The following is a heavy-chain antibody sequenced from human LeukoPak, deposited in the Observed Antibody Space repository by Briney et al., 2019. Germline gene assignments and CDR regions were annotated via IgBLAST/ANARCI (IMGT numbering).Heavy chain of an antibody. V-gene: IGHV4-30-4*01. CDR1: GGSISGGEYH. Sequence: PSQTLSLTCTVSGGSISGGEYHWSWIRQPPGKGLEWIGYIYNSATYCNPSLKSRVSISEDTSNNHFSLKVNSVTAADTAVYCASYRVNEGGRGSWGQGTLVTVSS. D-gene: IGHD2-15*01. CDR3: SYRVNEGGRGS. J-gene: IGHJ5*02. CDR2: IYNSAT.